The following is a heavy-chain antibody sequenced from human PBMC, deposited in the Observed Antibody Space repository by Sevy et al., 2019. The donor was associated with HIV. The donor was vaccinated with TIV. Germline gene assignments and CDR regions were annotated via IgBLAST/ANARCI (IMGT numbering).Heavy chain of an antibody. CDR1: GFTFSSYA. Sequence: GGSPRLSCAASGFTFSSYAMSWVRQAPGKGLEWVSAISGSGGSTYYADSVKGRFTISRDNSKNTLYLQMNSLRAEDTAVYYCAKVRSMIVVVSFDYWGQGTLVTVSS. D-gene: IGHD3-22*01. J-gene: IGHJ4*02. CDR2: ISGSGGST. CDR3: AKVRSMIVVVSFDY. V-gene: IGHV3-23*01.